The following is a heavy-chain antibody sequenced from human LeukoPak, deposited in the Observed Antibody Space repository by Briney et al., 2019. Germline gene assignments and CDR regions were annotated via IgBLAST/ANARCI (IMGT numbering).Heavy chain of an antibody. Sequence: SETLSLTCTVSGGSISSYYWSWLRQPPGKGLEWIGYISYSGSTNYNPSLESRVTISIDTSKNQFSLKLRSVTAADTAIYYCARQGYDILTGYIDAFDIWGQGTMVTVSS. CDR1: GGSISSYY. J-gene: IGHJ3*02. V-gene: IGHV4-59*08. CDR2: ISYSGST. CDR3: ARQGYDILTGYIDAFDI. D-gene: IGHD3-9*01.